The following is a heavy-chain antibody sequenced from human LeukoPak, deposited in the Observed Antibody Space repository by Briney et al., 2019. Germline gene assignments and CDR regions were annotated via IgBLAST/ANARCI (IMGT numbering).Heavy chain of an antibody. V-gene: IGHV3-30*18. CDR1: GCTLSTYG. CDR2: ISSDGSNK. Sequence: GGSLRLSCAASGCTLSTYGMHWVRQAPGKGLEWVAVISSDGSNKFYADSVKGRFTISRDGSKNTLYLQMNSLRPDDTAVYFCAKPQVTANWYYFHYWAREPWSPSPQ. CDR3: AKPQVTANWYYFHY. D-gene: IGHD2-21*02. J-gene: IGHJ4*02.